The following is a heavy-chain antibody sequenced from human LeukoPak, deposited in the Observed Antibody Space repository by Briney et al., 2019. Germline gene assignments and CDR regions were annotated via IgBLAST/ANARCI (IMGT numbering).Heavy chain of an antibody. D-gene: IGHD6-13*01. CDR1: GFTFSSYA. Sequence: PPGGSLRLSCAASGFTFSSYAMSWVRQAPGKGLEWVSAISGSGGSTYYADSVKGRFTISRDNSKNTLYLQMNSLRAGDTAVYYCTKKSSWYYFDYWGQGTLVTVSS. V-gene: IGHV3-23*01. CDR3: TKKSSWYYFDY. J-gene: IGHJ4*02. CDR2: ISGSGGST.